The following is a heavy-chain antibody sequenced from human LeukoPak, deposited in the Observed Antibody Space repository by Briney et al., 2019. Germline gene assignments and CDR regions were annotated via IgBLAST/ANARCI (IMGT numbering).Heavy chain of an antibody. V-gene: IGHV1-46*01. D-gene: IGHD3-22*01. CDR2: INPRGGST. Sequence: ASVKVSCKASGYTFTSYYMHWVRQAPGQGLEWMGIINPRGGSTSYAQKFQGRVTMTRDTSTSTVYMELSSLRSEDTAVYYCARDLQMNYYDSSGYYYHDAFDIWGQGTMVTVSS. J-gene: IGHJ3*02. CDR3: ARDLQMNYYDSSGYYYHDAFDI. CDR1: GYTFTSYY.